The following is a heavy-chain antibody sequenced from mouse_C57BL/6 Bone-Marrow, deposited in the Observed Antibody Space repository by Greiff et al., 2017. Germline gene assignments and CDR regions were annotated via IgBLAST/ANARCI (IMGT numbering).Heavy chain of an antibody. CDR1: GYTFTSYW. CDR3: ARWVF. V-gene: IGHV1-59*01. CDR2: IDTSDSYT. Sequence: QVQLQQPGAELVRPGTSVKLSCKASGYTFTSYWMHWVQQRPGQGLEWIGVIDTSDSYTNYNTKFKGKATLTVDTSSSTSYMQLSSLTSEDSAVYYCARWVFWGQGTLVTVSA. J-gene: IGHJ3*01.